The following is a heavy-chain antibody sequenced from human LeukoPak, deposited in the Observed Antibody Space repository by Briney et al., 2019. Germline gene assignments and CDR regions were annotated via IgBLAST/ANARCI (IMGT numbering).Heavy chain of an antibody. Sequence: GGSLRLSCAASGFTFSTYWMSWVRQAPGKGLELVANIKQDGSERYYVDSVKGRFTISRDNNAKNSLYLQLNSLRADDTAVYYCARNQRRLDYWGQGALVTVSS. J-gene: IGHJ4*02. V-gene: IGHV3-7*01. CDR1: GFTFSTYW. D-gene: IGHD1-14*01. CDR2: IKQDGSER. CDR3: ARNQRRLDY.